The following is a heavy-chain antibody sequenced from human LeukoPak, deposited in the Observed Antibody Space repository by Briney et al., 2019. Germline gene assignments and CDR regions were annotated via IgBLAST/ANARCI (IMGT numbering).Heavy chain of an antibody. V-gene: IGHV3-23*01. CDR2: ISGGSVNT. Sequence: GGSLRLSCAASGFTFSSFAMSWVRQAPGKGLDWVSSISGGSVNTYYADSVKGRFTISRDNSKNTLDLHLNSLTADDTAVYYCANMQLVKGVFEIWGQGTRVTVSS. D-gene: IGHD6-13*01. CDR3: ANMQLVKGVFEI. CDR1: GFTFSSFA. J-gene: IGHJ3*02.